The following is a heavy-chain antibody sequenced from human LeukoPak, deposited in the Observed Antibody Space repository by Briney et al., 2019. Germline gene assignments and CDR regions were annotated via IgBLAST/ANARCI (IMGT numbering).Heavy chain of an antibody. CDR3: ARDDYGDYAGDY. CDR2: INWNGGST. J-gene: IGHJ4*02. CDR1: GFTFDDYG. D-gene: IGHD4-17*01. Sequence: GGSLRLSCAASGFTFDDYGMSWGRQAPGKGLELVSGINWNGGSTGYADSVKGRFTISRDNAKNSLYLQMNSLRAEDTALYYCARDDYGDYAGDYWGQGTLVTVSS. V-gene: IGHV3-20*04.